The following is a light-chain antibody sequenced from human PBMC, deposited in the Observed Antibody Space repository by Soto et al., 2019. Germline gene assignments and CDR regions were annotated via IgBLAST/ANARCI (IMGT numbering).Light chain of an antibody. CDR3: QQYNIWPPLT. CDR2: GAS. Sequence: EIVMTQSPATLSVSPGERATLSCRASQSVSSNLAWYQQKPGQAPRLLIYGASSRATGIPARFSGSGSGTEFTLTISSLQSEDFAVYYCQQYNIWPPLTVGVGTKVDSK. J-gene: IGKJ4*01. V-gene: IGKV3-15*01. CDR1: QSVSSN.